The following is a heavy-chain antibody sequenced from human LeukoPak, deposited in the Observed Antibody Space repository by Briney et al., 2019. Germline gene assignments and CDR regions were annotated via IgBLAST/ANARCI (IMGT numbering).Heavy chain of an antibody. CDR1: GYTFTGYY. J-gene: IGHJ6*03. D-gene: IGHD2-8*01. Sequence: ASVTVSCKASGYTFTGYYMHWVRQAPGQGLEWMGWINPNSGGTNYAQKFQGRVTMTRDTSISTAYMELSRLRSDDTAVYYCARTNTDNYYYYYMDVWGKGTTVTISS. V-gene: IGHV1-2*02. CDR3: ARTNTDNYYYYYMDV. CDR2: INPNSGGT.